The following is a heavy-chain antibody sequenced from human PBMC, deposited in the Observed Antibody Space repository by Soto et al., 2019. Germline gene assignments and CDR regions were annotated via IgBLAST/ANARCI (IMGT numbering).Heavy chain of an antibody. CDR2: ISGSGGST. Sequence: GGSLRLSCAASGFTFSSYAMSWVRQAPGKGLEWVSAISGSGGSTYYADSVKGRFTISRDNSKNTLYLQMNSLRAEDTAVYYCAKAPGGYSRTVDEDWFDPWGQGTLVTVSS. V-gene: IGHV3-23*01. D-gene: IGHD6-13*01. CDR1: GFTFSSYA. CDR3: AKAPGGYSRTVDEDWFDP. J-gene: IGHJ5*02.